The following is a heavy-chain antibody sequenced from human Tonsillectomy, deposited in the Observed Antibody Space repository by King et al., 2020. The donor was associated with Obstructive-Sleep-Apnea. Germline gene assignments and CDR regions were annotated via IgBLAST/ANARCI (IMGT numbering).Heavy chain of an antibody. CDR3: ARARGKTGTHFDY. CDR1: GGSFSGYY. Sequence: VQLQQWGAGLLKPSETLSLTCAVYGGSFSGYYWSWIRQPPGKGLVWIGEINHSGSTNYNPSLKRRVTISVDTSKNQFSLKLSSVTAADTAVYYCARARGKTGTHFDYWGQGTLVTVSS. CDR2: INHSGST. D-gene: IGHD1-1*01. V-gene: IGHV4-34*01. J-gene: IGHJ4*02.